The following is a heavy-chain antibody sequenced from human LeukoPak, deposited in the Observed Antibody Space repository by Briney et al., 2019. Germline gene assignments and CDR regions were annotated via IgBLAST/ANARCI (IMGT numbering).Heavy chain of an antibody. D-gene: IGHD6-19*01. J-gene: IGHJ6*03. CDR3: ARDGWYISYIDV. CDR1: GYTFTGYY. Sequence: ASVKVSCKASGYTFTGYYMHWVRQAPGQGLEWMGWINPNNGGTKYAQKFQGRVTMTRDTSISTAYMELTRLRSDDMAVYCCARDGWYISYIDVWGKGTTVTVSS. CDR2: INPNNGGT. V-gene: IGHV1-2*02.